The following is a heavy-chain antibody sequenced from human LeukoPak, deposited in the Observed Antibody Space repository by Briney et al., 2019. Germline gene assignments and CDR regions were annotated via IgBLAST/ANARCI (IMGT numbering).Heavy chain of an antibody. D-gene: IGHD6-6*01. J-gene: IGHJ4*02. V-gene: IGHV3-30*18. CDR1: GFTFSSYS. CDR3: AKVAGRSSSHDY. Sequence: PGGSLRLSCAASGFTFSSYSMNWVRQAPGKGLEWVAVISYDGSNKYYADSVKGRFTISRDNSKNTLYLQMNSLRAEDTAVYYCAKVAGRSSSHDYWGQGTLVTVSS. CDR2: ISYDGSNK.